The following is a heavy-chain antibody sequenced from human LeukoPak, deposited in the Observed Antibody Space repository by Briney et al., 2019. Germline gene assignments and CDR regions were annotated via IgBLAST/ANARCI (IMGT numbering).Heavy chain of an antibody. CDR1: GFTFSSYA. J-gene: IGHJ4*02. CDR2: ISGGVYGT. Sequence: PGGSLRLSCAASGFTFSSYAMSWVRQAPGMGLEWVSLISGGVYGTHYADSVKGRFTISRDNSKNRLYLQMNTVRAEDTAVYYCAKGSDVNDLFGSWGQGSLVTVSS. V-gene: IGHV3-23*01. CDR3: AKGSDVNDLFGS. D-gene: IGHD5/OR15-5a*01.